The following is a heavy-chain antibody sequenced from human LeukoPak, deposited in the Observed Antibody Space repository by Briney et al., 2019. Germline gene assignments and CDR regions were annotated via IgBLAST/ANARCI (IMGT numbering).Heavy chain of an antibody. CDR1: GFIFSRYE. J-gene: IGHJ4*02. V-gene: IGHV3-48*03. D-gene: IGHD2-15*01. Sequence: GGSLRLSCVASGFIFSRYEMNWVRQAPGKGLEWVSYISTSGSGIYYADSVKGRFTISRDNAKNSLYLQMNSLRAEDTAVYYCAKDNCSGGSCYFDYWGQGTLVTVSS. CDR2: ISTSGSGI. CDR3: AKDNCSGGSCYFDY.